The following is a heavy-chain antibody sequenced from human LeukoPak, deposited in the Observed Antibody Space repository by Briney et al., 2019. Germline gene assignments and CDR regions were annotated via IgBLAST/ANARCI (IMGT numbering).Heavy chain of an antibody. J-gene: IGHJ4*02. CDR2: MNPNSGNT. D-gene: IGHD3-22*01. V-gene: IGHV1-8*02. CDR3: ARGLPYDAEDY. CDR1: GYTFTSYG. Sequence: ASVKVSCKASGYTFTSYGISWVRQATGQGLEWMGWMNPNSGNTGYAQKFQGRVTMTRNTSISTAYMELSSLRSEDTAVYYCARGLPYDAEDYWGQGTLVTVSS.